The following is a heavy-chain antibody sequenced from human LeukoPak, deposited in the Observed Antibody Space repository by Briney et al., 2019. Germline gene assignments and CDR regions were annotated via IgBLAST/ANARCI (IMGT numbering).Heavy chain of an antibody. CDR1: GFTFSSYG. CDR2: IWYDGSNK. Sequence: PGGSLRLSCAASGFTFSSYGMHWVRQAPGKGLEWVAVIWYDGSNKYYADSVKGRFTISRDNSKNTLYLQMNSLRAEDTAVYYCAKDRARLRWDFDYWGQGTLVTVSS. D-gene: IGHD4-23*01. J-gene: IGHJ4*02. V-gene: IGHV3-33*06. CDR3: AKDRARLRWDFDY.